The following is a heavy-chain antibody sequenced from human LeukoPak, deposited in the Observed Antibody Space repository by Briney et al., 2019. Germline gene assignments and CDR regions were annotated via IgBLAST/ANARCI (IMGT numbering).Heavy chain of an antibody. J-gene: IGHJ6*03. Sequence: SETLSLTCTVSGGSISSYYWSWIRQPPGKGLEWIGYIYYSGSTNYNPSLKSRVTISVDSSKNQFSLKLSSVTAADTAVYYCARTTEGYCRGRSCYSYYYYMDVWGKGTTVTVSS. V-gene: IGHV4-59*01. D-gene: IGHD2-15*01. CDR2: IYYSGST. CDR1: GGSISSYY. CDR3: ARTTEGYCRGRSCYSYYYYMDV.